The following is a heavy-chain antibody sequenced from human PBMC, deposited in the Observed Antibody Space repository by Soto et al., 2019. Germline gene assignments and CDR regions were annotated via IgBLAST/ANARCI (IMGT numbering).Heavy chain of an antibody. CDR3: ARCSGGSCYTFDY. V-gene: IGHV4-59*08. CDR2: IYYSGST. CDR1: GGSISSYY. J-gene: IGHJ4*02. D-gene: IGHD2-15*01. Sequence: ASETLSLTCTVSGGSISSYYWSWIRQPPGKGLEWIGYIYYSGSTNYNPSLKSRVTISVDTSKNQFSLKLSSVTAADTAVYYCARCSGGSCYTFDYWGQGTLVTVSS.